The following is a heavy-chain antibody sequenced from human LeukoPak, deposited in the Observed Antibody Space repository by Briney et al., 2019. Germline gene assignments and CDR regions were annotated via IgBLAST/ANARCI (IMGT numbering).Heavy chain of an antibody. CDR1: GYTFTGYY. V-gene: IGHV1-2*02. J-gene: IGHJ5*02. D-gene: IGHD3-22*01. CDR2: INPNSGGT. CDR3: ARGGDYYDSSGYYYVS. Sequence: ASVKVSCKASGYTFTGYYMHWVRQAPGQGPEWMGWINPNSGGTNYAQKFQGRVTMTRDTSISTAYMELSGLRSDDTAVYYCARGGDYYDSSGYYYVSWGQGTLVTVSS.